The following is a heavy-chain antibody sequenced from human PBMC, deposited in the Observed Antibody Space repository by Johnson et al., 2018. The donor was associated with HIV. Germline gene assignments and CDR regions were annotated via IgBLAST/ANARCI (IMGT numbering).Heavy chain of an antibody. CDR1: GYTFSDYC. V-gene: IGHV3-11*04. CDR3: ATRDPTHRPGVFDI. J-gene: IGHJ3*02. CDR2: ISSSGSIT. D-gene: IGHD1-14*01. Sequence: QVQLVESGGGLVNPGGSLRLSCAASGYTFSDYCMSWIRQAPGKGLEWVSHISSSGSITYSADTMQGRYTNSLDNAQNSLYLQMNSLRAEDTAVYSSATRDPTHRPGVFDIWGQGTMVTISS.